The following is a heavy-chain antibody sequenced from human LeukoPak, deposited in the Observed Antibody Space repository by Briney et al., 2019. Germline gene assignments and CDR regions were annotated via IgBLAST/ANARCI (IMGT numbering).Heavy chain of an antibody. V-gene: IGHV1-18*01. D-gene: IGHD2-15*01. CDR1: GYTFTSYD. CDR2: ISAYNGNT. CDR3: ARDLDCSGGSCYSEGAVDY. J-gene: IGHJ4*02. Sequence: ASVKVSCKASGYTFTSYDISWVRQAPGQGLEWMGWISAYNGNTNYAQKLQGRVTMTTDTSTSTAYMELRSLRSDDTAVYYCARDLDCSGGSCYSEGAVDYWGLGTLVTVSS.